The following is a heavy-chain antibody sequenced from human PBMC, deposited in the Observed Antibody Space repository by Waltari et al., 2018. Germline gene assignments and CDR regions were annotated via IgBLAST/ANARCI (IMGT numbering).Heavy chain of an antibody. Sequence: QLQLQESGPGLVKPSGTLSLTCAVSGDSMSNTDWWGWVRQSPGKGLEWMGQVPRSRRATDRPSVAGRVTVSVDTSTNQFSPKVASATTADTAGYVGARDRGRGIYLDAGGRGILVTVSP. V-gene: IGHV4-4*02. CDR3: ARDRGRGIYLDA. J-gene: IGHJ2*01. CDR2: VPRSRRA. D-gene: IGHD2-15*01. CDR1: GDSMSNTDW.